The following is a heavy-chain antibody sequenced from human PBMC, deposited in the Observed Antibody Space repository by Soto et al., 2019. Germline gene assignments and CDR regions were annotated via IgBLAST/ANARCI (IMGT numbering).Heavy chain of an antibody. Sequence: QITLNESGPTVVRPTATLTLTCRFSGFSLTTSGVAVGWIRQSPGKAPEWLALIYWDDDKRYSASLKSRLTITKDTSKNQVVLTVSDLDPTDTATYYCAHRVLRTVFGLVTTTAIYFDFWGQGTPVAVSS. V-gene: IGHV2-5*02. CDR1: GFSLTTSGVA. CDR2: IYWDDDK. CDR3: AHRVLRTVFGLVTTTAIYFDF. D-gene: IGHD3-3*01. J-gene: IGHJ4*02.